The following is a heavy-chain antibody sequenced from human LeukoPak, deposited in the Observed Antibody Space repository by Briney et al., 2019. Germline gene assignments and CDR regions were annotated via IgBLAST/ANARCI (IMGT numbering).Heavy chain of an antibody. V-gene: IGHV3-9*01. CDR1: GFRFGDYA. Sequence: GGSLRLSCAASGFRFGDYAMHWVRQVPGKGLEWVSGISKDSRTIGYAGSVKGRFTISRDNAKNSLYLQMNSLRAEDTALYYCAKDIAAAGTNWFDPWGQGTLVTVSS. CDR3: AKDIAAAGTNWFDP. CDR2: ISKDSRTI. J-gene: IGHJ5*02. D-gene: IGHD6-13*01.